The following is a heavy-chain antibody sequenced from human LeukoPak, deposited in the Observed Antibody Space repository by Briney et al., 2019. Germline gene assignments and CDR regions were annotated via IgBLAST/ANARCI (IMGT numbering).Heavy chain of an antibody. D-gene: IGHD1-1*01. Sequence: GGSLRLSCEFSGFSFTSYWMNWVRQAPGKGLEWVSSISSSSSYIYYADSVKGRFTISRDNAKNSLNLQMNSLRAEDTAVYYCATSGFDYFDYWGQGTLVTVSS. V-gene: IGHV3-21*01. J-gene: IGHJ4*02. CDR1: GFSFTSYW. CDR2: ISSSSSYI. CDR3: ATSGFDYFDY.